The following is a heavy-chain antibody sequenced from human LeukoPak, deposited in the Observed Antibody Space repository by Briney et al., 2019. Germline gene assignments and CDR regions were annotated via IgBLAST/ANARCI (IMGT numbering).Heavy chain of an antibody. CDR3: AREAGAIIMLRGHYYYFGMDV. D-gene: IGHD3-10*01. V-gene: IGHV4-34*01. CDR2: INHSGST. Sequence: SETLSLTCAVYGGSFSGYYWSWVRQPPGKGLEWIGEINHSGSTNYNPSLKSRVTISVDKSKNQLSLKLSSVTAADTAVYYCAREAGAIIMLRGHYYYFGMDVWGQGTTVTVSS. J-gene: IGHJ6*02. CDR1: GGSFSGYY.